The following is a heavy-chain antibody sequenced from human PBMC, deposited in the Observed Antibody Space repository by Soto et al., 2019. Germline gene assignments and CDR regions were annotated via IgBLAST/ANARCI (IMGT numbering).Heavy chain of an antibody. J-gene: IGHJ4*02. Sequence: ASVKVSCKASGYTFTSYYMHWVRQAPGQGLEWMGIINPSGGSTSYAQKFQGRVTKTRDTSTSTVYMELSSLRSEDTAVYYCARESRLNYFDYWGQGTLVTVSS. CDR1: GYTFTSYY. CDR3: ARESRLNYFDY. D-gene: IGHD2-2*01. V-gene: IGHV1-46*01. CDR2: INPSGGST.